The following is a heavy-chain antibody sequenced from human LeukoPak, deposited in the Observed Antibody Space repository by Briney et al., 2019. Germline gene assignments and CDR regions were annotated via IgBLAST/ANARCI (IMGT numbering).Heavy chain of an antibody. V-gene: IGHV3-74*01. CDR1: GFSFSTYW. D-gene: IGHD1-26*01. CDR3: AKDSPVATR. J-gene: IGHJ4*02. Sequence: GGSLRLSCAAAGFSFSTYWMHWVRQGSGKGLVWVSRISTDGSTTNYADSVKGRFTISRDNAKNTLYLQMNSLRAEDTAIYYCAKDSPVATRWGQGTLVTVSS. CDR2: ISTDGSTT.